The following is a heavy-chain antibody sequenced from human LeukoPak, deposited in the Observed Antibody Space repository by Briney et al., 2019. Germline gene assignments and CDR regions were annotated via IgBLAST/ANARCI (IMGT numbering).Heavy chain of an antibody. CDR1: GGSISSYY. D-gene: IGHD6-19*01. Sequence: SETLSLTCTDSGGSISSYYWSWIRQPPGKGLEWIGYIYYSGSTDYNPSLKSRVTISVDTSKNQFSLKLSSVTAADTAVYYCARDRCTSSGWYCGFDYWGQGTLVTVSS. J-gene: IGHJ4*02. CDR3: ARDRCTSSGWYCGFDY. CDR2: IYYSGST. V-gene: IGHV4-59*01.